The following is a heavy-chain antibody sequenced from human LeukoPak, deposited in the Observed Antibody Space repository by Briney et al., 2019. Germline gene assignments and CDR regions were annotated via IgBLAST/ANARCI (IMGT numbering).Heavy chain of an antibody. CDR1: GGSISSSGYY. CDR2: ISYTGTT. V-gene: IGHV4-39*01. CDR3: ARRRLVASIDW. Sequence: PSETLSLTCGVSGGSISSSGYYWAGIRQPPGTGLEWIGSISYTGTTYYNPSLKSRLTISPDRSKNQFALALTPVTAPCTAVYYCARRRLVASIDWWSQGSLVTVYS. J-gene: IGHJ4*02. D-gene: IGHD5-12*01.